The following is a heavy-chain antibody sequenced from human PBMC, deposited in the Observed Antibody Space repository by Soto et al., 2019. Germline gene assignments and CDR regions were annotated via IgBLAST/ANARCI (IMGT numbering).Heavy chain of an antibody. CDR3: ARIRGYSYGYPFDY. J-gene: IGHJ4*02. Sequence: SETLSLTCTVSGGPISSYYWSWIRQPPGKGLEWIGYIYYSGSTNYNPSLKSRVTISVDTSKNQFSLKLSSVTAADTAVYYCARIRGYSYGYPFDYWGQGTLVTVSS. CDR2: IYYSGST. V-gene: IGHV4-59*01. D-gene: IGHD5-18*01. CDR1: GGPISSYY.